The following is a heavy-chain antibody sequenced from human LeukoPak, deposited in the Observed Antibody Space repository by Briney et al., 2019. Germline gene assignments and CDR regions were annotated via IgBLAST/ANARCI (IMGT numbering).Heavy chain of an antibody. V-gene: IGHV3-23*01. Sequence: GGSLRLSCAASGFTFNNYAMSWVRQAPGKGLEWVSTINGSGGSTYYADSVKGRFTISRDNAKNSLYLQMNSLRAEDTAVYYCAGESSSWSDMDVWGKGTTVTVSS. CDR2: INGSGGST. CDR1: GFTFNNYA. CDR3: AGESSSWSDMDV. J-gene: IGHJ6*03. D-gene: IGHD6-13*01.